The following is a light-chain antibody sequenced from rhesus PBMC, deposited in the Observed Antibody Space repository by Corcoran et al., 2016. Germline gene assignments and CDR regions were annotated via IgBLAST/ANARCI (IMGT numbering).Light chain of an antibody. CDR1: SSNLGRNT. CDR2: SNS. CDR3: AVWDDSLSGPV. V-gene: IGLV1-60*01. J-gene: IGLJ1*01. Sequence: QSVVTQPPSASEAARKSGTISCSGGSSNLGRNTVSWYQHLPGTAPKLLIFSNSQRSSGVSDRFSGSMSGTSASLAISGLQTEAEADYYCAVWDDSLSGPVFGPGTRLTVL.